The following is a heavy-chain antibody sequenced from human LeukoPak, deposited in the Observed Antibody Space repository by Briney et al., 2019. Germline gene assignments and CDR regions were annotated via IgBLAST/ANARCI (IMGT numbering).Heavy chain of an antibody. J-gene: IGHJ4*02. CDR3: ARVRGIDSSGYPFDY. CDR2: ISYDGSNK. Sequence: GRSLRLSCAASGFTFSSYAMHWVRQAPGKGLEWVAVISYDGSNKYYADSVKGRFTISRDNSKNTLYLQMNSLRAEDTAVYYCARVRGIDSSGYPFDYWGQGTPVTVSS. D-gene: IGHD3-22*01. V-gene: IGHV3-30-3*01. CDR1: GFTFSSYA.